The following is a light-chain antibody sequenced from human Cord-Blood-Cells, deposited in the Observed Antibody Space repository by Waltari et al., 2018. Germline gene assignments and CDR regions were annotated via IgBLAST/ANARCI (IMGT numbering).Light chain of an antibody. CDR1: SSDVGGYNY. Sequence: QSALTQPRSVSGSPGQSVTISCPGTSSDVGGYNYVSWYQQHPAKAPKLMIYDGSKRPSGVPDRFSGSKSGNTASLTISGLQAEDEADYYCCSYAGSYTYVVFGGGTKLTVL. CDR3: CSYAGSYTYVV. J-gene: IGLJ2*01. V-gene: IGLV2-11*01. CDR2: DGS.